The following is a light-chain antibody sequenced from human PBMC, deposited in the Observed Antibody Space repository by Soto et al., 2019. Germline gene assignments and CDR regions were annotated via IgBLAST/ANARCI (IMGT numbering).Light chain of an antibody. CDR2: DVN. J-gene: IGLJ1*01. CDR3: SSYTSSSTPFV. CDR1: SSDVGRYNY. Sequence: QSVLTQPASVSGSPGQSITISCTGTSSDVGRYNYVSWYQQHPGKAPKVMIYDVNNRPSGVSNHFSGSKSGNTASLTISGLQAEDEAHYYCSSYTSSSTPFVFGTGTKLTVL. V-gene: IGLV2-14*03.